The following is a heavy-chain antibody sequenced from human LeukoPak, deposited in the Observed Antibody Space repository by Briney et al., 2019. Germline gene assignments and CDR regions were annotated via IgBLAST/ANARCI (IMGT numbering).Heavy chain of an antibody. J-gene: IGHJ3*02. CDR2: IYPGDSDT. V-gene: IGHV5-51*01. Sequence: GESLKISCKGSGYTFTTYWLAWVRQMPGKGLEWMGIIYPGDSDTRYSSSFQGQVTISADKSISTAYLQWSSLKASDTAMYYCARLFDSRDRADIWGQGTMVTVSS. CDR1: GYTFTTYW. CDR3: ARLFDSRDRADI. D-gene: IGHD2-15*01.